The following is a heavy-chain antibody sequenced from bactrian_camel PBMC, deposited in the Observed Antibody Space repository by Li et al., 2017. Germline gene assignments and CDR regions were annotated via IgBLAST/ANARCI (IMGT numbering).Heavy chain of an antibody. D-gene: IGHD4*01. V-gene: IGHV3S53*01. J-gene: IGHJ4*01. CDR1: GDVPSSYA. CDR3: APPPDSSYYSEYGGLNF. CDR2: IDSVGQI. Sequence: LVESGGGSVEAGGSLRLSCVASGDVPSSYARTWFRQVPGKEREGVAAIDSVGQISYVDSVKGRFVISRDNAKNTLYLQLNSLKTEDTAMYYCAPPPDSSYYSEYGGLNFSGQGTQVTVS.